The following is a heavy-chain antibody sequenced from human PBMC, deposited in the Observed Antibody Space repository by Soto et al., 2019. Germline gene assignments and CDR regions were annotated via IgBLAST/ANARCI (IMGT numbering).Heavy chain of an antibody. J-gene: IGHJ4*02. CDR1: GFTVSSNY. Sequence: GGSVGLSCAASGFTVSSNYMRWVRQGPGKGLEWVSVIYSGGSTYYADSVKGRFTISRDNSKNTLYLQMNSLRAEDTAVYYCARDVCSGGSCYSPFDYWGQGTLVTVSS. CDR3: ARDVCSGGSCYSPFDY. D-gene: IGHD2-15*01. V-gene: IGHV3-66*01. CDR2: IYSGGST.